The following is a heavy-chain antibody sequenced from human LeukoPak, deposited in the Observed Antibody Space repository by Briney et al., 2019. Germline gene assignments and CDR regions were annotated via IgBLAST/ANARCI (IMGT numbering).Heavy chain of an antibody. Sequence: ASVKVSCKVSGYTLTELSMHWVRQAPGKGLEWMGGLDPEDGETIYAQKFQGRVTMTEDTSTDTAYMELSSLRSEDTAVYYCATGSLRFGDGEVMDWGQGTLVTVSS. CDR3: ATGSLRFGDGEVMD. J-gene: IGHJ4*02. CDR2: LDPEDGET. D-gene: IGHD3-10*01. V-gene: IGHV1-24*01. CDR1: GYTLTELS.